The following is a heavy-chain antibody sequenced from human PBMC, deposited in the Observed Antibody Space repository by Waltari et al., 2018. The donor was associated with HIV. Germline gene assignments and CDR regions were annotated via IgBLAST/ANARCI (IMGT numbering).Heavy chain of an antibody. J-gene: IGHJ4*02. CDR2: INPSGGST. D-gene: IGHD3-22*01. CDR1: GYTFTSYY. V-gene: IGHV1-46*03. Sequence: QVQLVQSGAEVKKPGASVKVSCKASGYTFTSYYMHWVRQAPGQGLEWMGIINPSGGSTSYAQKFQGRVTMTRDTSTSTVYMELSSLRSEDTAVYYCARDARVLYYYDSSGYYGDWGQGTLVTVSS. CDR3: ARDARVLYYYDSSGYYGD.